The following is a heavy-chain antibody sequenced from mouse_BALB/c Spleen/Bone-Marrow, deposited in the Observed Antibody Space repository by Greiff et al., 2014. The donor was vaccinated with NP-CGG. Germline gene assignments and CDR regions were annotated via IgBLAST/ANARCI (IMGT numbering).Heavy chain of an antibody. CDR3: ARARQFDF. D-gene: IGHD6-1*01. CDR2: VNPNSGGT. V-gene: IGHV1-18*01. CDR1: GYTFTDYT. Sequence: EVQLQQSGPELVKPGASVKISCKTSGYTFTDYTLHWVKQSHGKSLEWIGGVNPNSGGTSYNQKFKGKATFNLDKSSTTAYMELRRLTSVDSAVYYCARARQFDFWGQGTPLTVSA. J-gene: IGHJ2*01.